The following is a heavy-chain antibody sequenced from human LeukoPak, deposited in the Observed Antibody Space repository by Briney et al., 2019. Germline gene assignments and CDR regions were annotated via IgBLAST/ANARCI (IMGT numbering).Heavy chain of an antibody. CDR3: ARASSRFLEWFWFDP. CDR1: GGSISSYY. D-gene: IGHD3-3*01. J-gene: IGHJ5*02. V-gene: IGHV4-59*01. CDR2: IYYSGST. Sequence: PSETLSLTCTVSGGSISSYYWSWIRQPPGKGLEWIGYIYYSGSTNYNPSLKRRVTISVDTSKNQFSLKLSSVTAADTAVYYCARASSRFLEWFWFDPWGQGTLVTVSS.